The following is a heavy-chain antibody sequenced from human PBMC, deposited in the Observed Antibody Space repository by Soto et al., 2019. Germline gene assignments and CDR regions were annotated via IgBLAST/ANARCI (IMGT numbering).Heavy chain of an antibody. CDR3: ARDFSKRFLEWLFYYYYGMDV. D-gene: IGHD3-3*01. V-gene: IGHV3-30-3*01. J-gene: IGHJ6*02. CDR2: ISYDGSNK. Sequence: GGSLRLSCAASGFTFSSYAMHWVRQAPGKGLEWVAVISYDGSNKYYADSVKGRFTISRDNSKNTLYLQMNSLRAEDTAVYYCARDFSKRFLEWLFYYYYGMDVWGQGTTVTVSS. CDR1: GFTFSSYA.